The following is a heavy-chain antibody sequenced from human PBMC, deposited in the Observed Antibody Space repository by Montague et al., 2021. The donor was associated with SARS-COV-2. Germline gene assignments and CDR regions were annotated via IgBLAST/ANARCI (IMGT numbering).Heavy chain of an antibody. Sequence: SETLSLTCGVSGGPFSDYYWTWVRQSAGKGLQWIGDISPSGSTYYNPSLKGRVNISADPSKSRFSLTLTSVSAADTATYSCTTGVSKAFLQERDFWGQGIVVTVS. CDR2: ISPSGST. CDR1: GGPFSDYY. J-gene: IGHJ4*02. CDR3: TTGVSKAFLQERDF. D-gene: IGHD2-8*01. V-gene: IGHV4-34*01.